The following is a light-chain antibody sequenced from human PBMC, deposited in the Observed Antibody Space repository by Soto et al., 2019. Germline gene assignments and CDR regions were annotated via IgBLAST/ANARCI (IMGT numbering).Light chain of an antibody. Sequence: QSVLTQPPSVSAAAGQEVAISCSGSTSNIGKNYISWYQQFPGTAPRRLIYDNNKRPSEIPNRFSGSKFGTSATLGITGLQTGDEGTDYCATWDDSLNVWVFGGGTKVNVL. CDR2: DNN. J-gene: IGLJ3*02. V-gene: IGLV1-51*01. CDR1: TSNIGKNY. CDR3: ATWDDSLNVWV.